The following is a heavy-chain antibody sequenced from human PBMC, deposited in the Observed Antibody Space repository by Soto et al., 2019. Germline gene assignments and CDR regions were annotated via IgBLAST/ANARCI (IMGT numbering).Heavy chain of an antibody. V-gene: IGHV4-30-2*01. CDR2: IYFSGST. CDR1: GGSISSGGYS. Sequence: SETLSLTCAVSGGSISSGGYSWSWIRQPPGKGLEWIGYIYFSGSTSYNPSLESRVSMSVDRSKNQFSLSLSSVTAADTAVYFCGKAGTEGGYFNYWGRGTLVTVS. D-gene: IGHD1-1*01. CDR3: GKAGTEGGYFNY. J-gene: IGHJ4*02.